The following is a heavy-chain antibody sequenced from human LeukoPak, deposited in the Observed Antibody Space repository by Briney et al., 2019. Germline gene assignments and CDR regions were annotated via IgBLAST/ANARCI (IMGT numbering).Heavy chain of an antibody. J-gene: IGHJ6*03. CDR3: ARDWTEDYSKSYYYYYMDV. CDR2: INLNSGGT. V-gene: IGHV1-2*02. D-gene: IGHD4-11*01. Sequence: ASVKLSCKASGYTFTGYYMHWVRQAPGQGLEWMGWINLNSGGTNYAQKLQGRVTMTRDTSISTAYMELSRLRSGDTAVYYCARDWTEDYSKSYYYYYMDVWGKGTTVTVSS. CDR1: GYTFTGYY.